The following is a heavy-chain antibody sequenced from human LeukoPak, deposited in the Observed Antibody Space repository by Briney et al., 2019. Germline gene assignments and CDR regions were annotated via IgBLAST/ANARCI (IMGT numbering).Heavy chain of an antibody. Sequence: GASLRLSCAASGFTFSSYAMSWVRQAPGKGLEWVSAISGSGGSTYYADSVKGRFTISRDNSKNTLYLQMNSLRAEDTAVYYCAKDALDILTGYYDYWGQGTLVTVSS. V-gene: IGHV3-23*01. CDR3: AKDALDILTGYYDY. CDR1: GFTFSSYA. D-gene: IGHD3-9*01. CDR2: ISGSGGST. J-gene: IGHJ4*02.